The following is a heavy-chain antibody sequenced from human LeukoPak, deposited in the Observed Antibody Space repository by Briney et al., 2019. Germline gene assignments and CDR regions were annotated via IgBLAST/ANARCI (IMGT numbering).Heavy chain of an antibody. CDR3: ARDSAHYEGYFFDF. V-gene: IGHV3-48*02. CDR2: ISSSSSTM. J-gene: IGHJ4*02. D-gene: IGHD2/OR15-2a*01. Sequence: PGGSLRLSCAASGFTFSSHSMNWVRQAPGKGLEWVSYISSSSSTMYYADSVKGRFTISRDHAKNSLYLQMNSLRDEDAAVYYCARDSAHYEGYFFDFWGQGTLVTVSP. CDR1: GFTFSSHS.